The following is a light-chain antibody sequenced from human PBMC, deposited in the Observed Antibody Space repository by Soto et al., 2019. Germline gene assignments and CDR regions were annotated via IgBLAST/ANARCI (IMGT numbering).Light chain of an antibody. V-gene: IGKV3-11*01. CDR1: QPVYTH. CDR2: GVS. Sequence: IVLTQSPATLSLSPGERATLSCRARQPVYTHLYWYQHKPGQAPRLLIYGVSNRAAGVPARFSGSASGTVFPLTISSLEPEDSAVYYCHQRYNWLSFGGGTKVEIK. J-gene: IGKJ4*01. CDR3: HQRYNWLS.